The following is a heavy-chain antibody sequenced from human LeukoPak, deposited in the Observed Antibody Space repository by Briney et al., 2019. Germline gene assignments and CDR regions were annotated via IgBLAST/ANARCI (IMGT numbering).Heavy chain of an antibody. CDR3: ARVPPDYGDYVRAFDI. V-gene: IGHV4-31*03. J-gene: IGHJ3*02. CDR2: IYFSGST. CDR1: GVSISSAGY. D-gene: IGHD4-17*01. Sequence: SQTLSLTCTVSGVSISSAGYWSWIRQYPGKGPEWIGYIYFSGSTYYNPSLKSRVTISVDTSKNHFSLKLSSVTAADTAVYYCARVPPDYGDYVRAFDIWGQGAKVTVSS.